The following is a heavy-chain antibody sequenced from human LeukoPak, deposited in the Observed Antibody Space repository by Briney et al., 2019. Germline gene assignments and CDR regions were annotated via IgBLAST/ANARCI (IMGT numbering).Heavy chain of an antibody. V-gene: IGHV4-39*07. Sequence: PSETLSLTCTVSGDSISDINHYWGWIRQPPGKELEWIGNIYYTGRTFYNPSLKSRVTISRDASKNQFSLKLSSVTAADTAVYYCAREGSDYVWGSYTYWGQGTLVTVSS. D-gene: IGHD3-16*01. J-gene: IGHJ4*02. CDR2: IYYTGRT. CDR1: GDSISDINHY. CDR3: AREGSDYVWGSYTY.